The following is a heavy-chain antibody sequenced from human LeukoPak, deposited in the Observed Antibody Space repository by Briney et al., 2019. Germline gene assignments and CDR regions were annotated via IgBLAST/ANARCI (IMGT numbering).Heavy chain of an antibody. CDR1: GFTFSDYY. D-gene: IGHD1-26*01. V-gene: IGHV3-23*01. CDR2: ISGSGGST. J-gene: IGHJ4*02. Sequence: GGSLRLSCAASGFTFSDYYMSWIRQAPGKGLEWVSAISGSGGSTYYADSVKGRFTISRDNSKNTLYLQMNSLRAEDTAVYYCANPPAGATTEVGYWGQGTLVTVSS. CDR3: ANPPAGATTEVGY.